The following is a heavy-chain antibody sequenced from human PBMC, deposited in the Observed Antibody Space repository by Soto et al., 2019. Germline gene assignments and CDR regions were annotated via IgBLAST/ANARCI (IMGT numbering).Heavy chain of an antibody. D-gene: IGHD5-18*01. J-gene: IGHJ6*02. Sequence: GGSLRLSCAASGFTFDDYGMSWVRQAPGKGLEWVSGINWNGGSTGYADSVKGRFTISRDNAKNSLYLQMNSLRAEDTALYYCARDWDTATQHKKYYYGMDVWGQGTTVTVSS. CDR1: GFTFDDYG. CDR3: ARDWDTATQHKKYYYGMDV. CDR2: INWNGGST. V-gene: IGHV3-20*04.